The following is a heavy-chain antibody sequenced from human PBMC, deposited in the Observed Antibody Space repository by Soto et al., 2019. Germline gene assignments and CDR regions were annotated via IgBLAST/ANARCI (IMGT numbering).Heavy chain of an antibody. CDR2: ISYSGGST. J-gene: IGHJ5*02. CDR1: GFTFSSYA. Sequence: GGSLRLSCAASGFTFSSYAMSWVRQAPGKGLECVSSISYSGGSTYYADSVKGRFTISRDNSKNTLYLQMNSLRAEDTAIYYCAKLRQSISIFGPGRGWFDPWGQGTLVTVSS. D-gene: IGHD3-3*01. V-gene: IGHV3-23*01. CDR3: AKLRQSISIFGPGRGWFDP.